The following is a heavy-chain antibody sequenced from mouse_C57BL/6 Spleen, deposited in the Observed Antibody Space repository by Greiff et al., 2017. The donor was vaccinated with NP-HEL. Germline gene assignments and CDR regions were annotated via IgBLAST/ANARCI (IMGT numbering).Heavy chain of an antibody. Sequence: VQRVESGAELVKPGASVKISCKASGYAFSSYWMNWVKQRPGKGLEWIGQIYPGDGDTNYNGKFKGKATLTADKSSSTAYMQLSSLTSEDSAVYFCARMHDYEGSFAYWGQGTLVTVSA. J-gene: IGHJ3*01. D-gene: IGHD2-4*01. CDR3: ARMHDYEGSFAY. V-gene: IGHV1-80*01. CDR1: GYAFSSYW. CDR2: IYPGDGDT.